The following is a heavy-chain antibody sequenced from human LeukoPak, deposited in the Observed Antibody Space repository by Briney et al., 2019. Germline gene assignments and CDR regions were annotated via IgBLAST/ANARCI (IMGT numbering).Heavy chain of an antibody. V-gene: IGHV3-53*01. D-gene: IGHD1-26*01. CDR1: GFTVSSNY. CDR2: IYSGGST. J-gene: IGHJ4*02. Sequence: GGSLRLSCAASGFTVSSNYMSWVRQAPGKGLEWVSVIYSGGSTYYADSVKGRFTISRDNSKNTLYLQTNSLRAEDTAVYYCARAGSSGSYHGPFDYWGQGTLVTVSS. CDR3: ARAGSSGSYHGPFDY.